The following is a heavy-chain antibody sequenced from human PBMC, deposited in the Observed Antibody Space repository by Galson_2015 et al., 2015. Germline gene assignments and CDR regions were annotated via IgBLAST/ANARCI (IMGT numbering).Heavy chain of an antibody. CDR3: ARDPYGDGYNYGYFDL. CDR1: GGTFTSYT. V-gene: IGHV1-69*04. J-gene: IGHJ2*01. D-gene: IGHD5-24*01. Sequence: SVKVSCKASGGTFTSYTISWVRQAPGQGLEWMGRITPILNVANYAQKFQGRVTITADKSATTAYMELSSLRSEDTAVYYCARDPYGDGYNYGYFDLWGRGTLVTVSS. CDR2: ITPILNVA.